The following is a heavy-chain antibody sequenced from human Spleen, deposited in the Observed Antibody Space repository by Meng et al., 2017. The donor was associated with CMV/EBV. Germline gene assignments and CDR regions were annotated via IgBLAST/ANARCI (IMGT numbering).Heavy chain of an antibody. Sequence: FSGFSLRTSGVGVGWIRQPPGKALDWLALIYWNGDKRYSPSLKSRLTITKDTSKNQVVLRMSNMDTVDTGTYYCAHTYDLWSGPPFDYWGQGTLVTVSS. J-gene: IGHJ4*02. D-gene: IGHD3-3*01. CDR1: GFSLRTSGVG. V-gene: IGHV2-5*01. CDR2: IYWNGDK. CDR3: AHTYDLWSGPPFDY.